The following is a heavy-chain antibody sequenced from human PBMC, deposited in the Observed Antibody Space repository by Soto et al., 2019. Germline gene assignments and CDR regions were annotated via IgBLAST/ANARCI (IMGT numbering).Heavy chain of an antibody. V-gene: IGHV1-2*04. Sequence: ASVKVSCKASGYTFTGYYMHWVRQAPGQGLEWMGWINPNSGGTNYAQKFQGWVTMTRDTSISTAYIELSRLRSDDTAVYYCAREIDDFKDGGYYYYGMDVWGQGTTVTVSS. CDR3: AREIDDFKDGGYYYYGMDV. D-gene: IGHD3-3*01. J-gene: IGHJ6*02. CDR1: GYTFTGYY. CDR2: INPNSGGT.